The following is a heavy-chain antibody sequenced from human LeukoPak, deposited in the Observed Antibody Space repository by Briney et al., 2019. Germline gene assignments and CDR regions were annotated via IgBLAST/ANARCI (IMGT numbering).Heavy chain of an antibody. J-gene: IGHJ5*02. CDR2: ISGSGVST. CDR1: GFIFSSYA. D-gene: IGHD3-22*01. Sequence: PGGSLRLSCAASGFIFSSYAMTWVRQAPGKGLEWVSAISGSGVSTHYADSVKGRFTISRDNSKNTLYLQMNSLRAEDTAVYYCAKSSRPVIATTSDWFDPWGQGTLVTVSS. CDR3: AKSSRPVIATTSDWFDP. V-gene: IGHV3-23*01.